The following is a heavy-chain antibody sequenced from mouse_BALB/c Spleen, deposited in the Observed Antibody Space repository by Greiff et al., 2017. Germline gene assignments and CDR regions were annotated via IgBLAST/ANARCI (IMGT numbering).Heavy chain of an antibody. J-gene: IGHJ2*01. Sequence: EVQLQQSGPGLVKPSQSLSLTCTVTGYSITSDYAWNWIRQFPGNKLEWMGYISYSGSTSYNPSLKRRISITRDTSKNQFFLQLNSVTTEDTATYYCARSTMDYFDYWGQGTTLTVSS. CDR1: GYSITSDYA. CDR3: ARSTMDYFDY. V-gene: IGHV3-2*02. D-gene: IGHD2-1*01. CDR2: ISYSGST.